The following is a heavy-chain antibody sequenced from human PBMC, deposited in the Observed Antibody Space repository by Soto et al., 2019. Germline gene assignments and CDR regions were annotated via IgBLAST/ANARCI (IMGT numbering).Heavy chain of an antibody. J-gene: IGHJ4*02. CDR3: ARDWTTVTTLDY. CDR2: INPNSGGT. V-gene: IGHV1-2*02. D-gene: IGHD4-17*01. Sequence: ASVKVSCKASGYTFTGYYMHWVRQAPGQGLEWMGWINPNSGGTNYAQKFQGRVTMTRDTSIGTAYMELSRLRSDDTAVYYCARDWTTVTTLDYWGQGTLVTVSS. CDR1: GYTFTGYY.